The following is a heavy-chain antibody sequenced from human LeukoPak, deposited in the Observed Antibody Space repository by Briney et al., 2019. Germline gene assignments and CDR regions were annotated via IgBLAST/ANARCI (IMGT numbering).Heavy chain of an antibody. J-gene: IGHJ4*02. V-gene: IGHV3-7*03. CDR3: ARDLYSWAVGATAFDY. CDR1: GFTFSSYW. Sequence: GGSLRLSCAASGFTFSSYWMSWVRQAPGKGLEWVANIKQDGSEKYYVDSVKGRFTISRDNAKNSLYLQMNSLRAEDTAVYYCARDLYSWAVGATAFDYWGQGTLVTVSS. D-gene: IGHD1-26*01. CDR2: IKQDGSEK.